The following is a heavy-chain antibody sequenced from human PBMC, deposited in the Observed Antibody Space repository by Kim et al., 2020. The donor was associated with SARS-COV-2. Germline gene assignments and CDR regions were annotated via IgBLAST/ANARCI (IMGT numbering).Heavy chain of an antibody. D-gene: IGHD6-19*01. CDR2: ISSSSDYI. CDR3: ARGLSSGLRGPIDY. CDR1: GFTFTAYS. Sequence: GGSLRLSCAASGFTFTAYSMNWVRQAPGKGLEWVSSISSSSDYIYFADSLKGRFTISRDNAKNSLYLQMNSLRAEDTAVYYCARGLSSGLRGPIDYWGQGTLVTVSS. V-gene: IGHV3-21*01. J-gene: IGHJ4*02.